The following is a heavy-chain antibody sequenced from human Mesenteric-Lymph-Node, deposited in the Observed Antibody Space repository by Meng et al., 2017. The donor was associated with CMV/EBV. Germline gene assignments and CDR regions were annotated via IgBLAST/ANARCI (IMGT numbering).Heavy chain of an antibody. D-gene: IGHD2-21*01. CDR3: ARSLLNP. V-gene: IGHV3-7*01. CDR1: GFTFSSYA. CDR2: IKQDGSEK. Sequence: GGSLRLSCAASGFTFSSYAMSWVRQAPGKGLEWVANIKQDGSEKYYVDSVKGRFTISRDNAKNSLYLQMNSLRAEDTAVYYCARSLLNPWGQGTLVTVSS. J-gene: IGHJ5*02.